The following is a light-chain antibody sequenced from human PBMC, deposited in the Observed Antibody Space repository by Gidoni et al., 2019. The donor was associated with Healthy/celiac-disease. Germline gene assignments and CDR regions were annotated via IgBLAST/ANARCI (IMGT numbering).Light chain of an antibody. V-gene: IGLV1-47*01. CDR2: RNN. J-gene: IGLJ2*01. CDR3: AAWDDSLSGVV. CDR1: SSNSGSNY. Sequence: QSVLTQTPSASGTPGQRVTISWSGSSSNSGSNYVYWYQQLPGTAPKLLIYRNNQRPSGVPDRFSGSKSGTSASLAISGLRSEDEADYYCAAWDDSLSGVVFGGGTKLTVL.